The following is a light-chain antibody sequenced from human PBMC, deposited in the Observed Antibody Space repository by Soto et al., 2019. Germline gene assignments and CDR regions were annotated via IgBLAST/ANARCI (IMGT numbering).Light chain of an antibody. V-gene: IGKV3-20*01. CDR1: QSITRSY. CDR3: QKYSSSPET. J-gene: IGKJ1*01. Sequence: EIVLTQSPGTLSLSPGERATLSCRASQSITRSYIAWYQQKPGQAPRLLIYDASSRATGIPDRFGGSGSGTDFTLTISRLEPEDFAVYYCQKYSSSPETFGQGTKVENK. CDR2: DAS.